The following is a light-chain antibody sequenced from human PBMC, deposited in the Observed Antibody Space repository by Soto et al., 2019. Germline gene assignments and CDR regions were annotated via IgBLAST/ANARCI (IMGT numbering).Light chain of an antibody. Sequence: IVMTQSPATLSVSPGESATLSCRASQSVSRSLAWYQQRPGQAPGLLIYGASVRSPGIPGRISGSGSGTEFTLTITSLQSEDFGVYYCQQYTNWAGTFGQGTKVDI. J-gene: IGKJ1*01. CDR3: QQYTNWAGT. CDR2: GAS. CDR1: QSVSRS. V-gene: IGKV3-15*01.